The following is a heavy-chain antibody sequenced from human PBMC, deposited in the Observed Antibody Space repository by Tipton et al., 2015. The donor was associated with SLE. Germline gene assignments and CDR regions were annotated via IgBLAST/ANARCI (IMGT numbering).Heavy chain of an antibody. CDR1: GGAFSGYN. J-gene: IGHJ3*02. CDR2: INHSGIP. CDR3: VRELDTFDI. V-gene: IGHV4-34*01. Sequence: LRLSCAVYGGAFSGYNWIWVRQSPGKGLEWIGEINHSGIPYYNPSLKSRVTLSVDTSKRQFSLKVTSVTAADTAVYYCVRELDTFDIWGQGTMVTVSS. D-gene: IGHD4-23*01.